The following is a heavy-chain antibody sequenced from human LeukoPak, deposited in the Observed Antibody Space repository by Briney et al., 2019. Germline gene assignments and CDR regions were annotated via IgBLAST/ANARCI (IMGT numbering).Heavy chain of an antibody. CDR1: GFTFSGSA. CDR2: IRSKANSYAT. J-gene: IGHJ4*02. Sequence: VGSLRLSCAASGFTFSGSAMHWVRQASGKGLEWVGRIRSKANSYATAYAASVKGRFTISRDDSKNTAYLQMNSLKTEDTAVYYCTSQEDYDILTGYYFWGQGTLVTVSS. CDR3: TSQEDYDILTGYYF. V-gene: IGHV3-73*01. D-gene: IGHD3-9*01.